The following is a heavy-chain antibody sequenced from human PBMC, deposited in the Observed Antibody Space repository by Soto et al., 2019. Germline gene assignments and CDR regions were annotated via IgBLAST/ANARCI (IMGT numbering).Heavy chain of an antibody. J-gene: IGHJ5*02. CDR2: IIPIFGSA. CDR3: ARTPSPTVGARYNWFDP. D-gene: IGHD1-26*01. V-gene: IGHV1-69*06. CDR1: GGTLRSYA. Sequence: SVKVSCKASGGTLRSYAISWVRQAPGQGLEWMGGIIPIFGSANYAQKFQGRVTITADKSTSTAYMELSSLRSDDTAVYFCARTPSPTVGARYNWFDPWGQGTLVTVSS.